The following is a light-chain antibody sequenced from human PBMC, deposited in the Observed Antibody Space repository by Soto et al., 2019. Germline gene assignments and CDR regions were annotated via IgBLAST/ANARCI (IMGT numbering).Light chain of an antibody. CDR1: QGISNY. J-gene: IGKJ1*01. CDR2: AAS. V-gene: IGKV1-27*01. Sequence: DMEMTQSPSSLSASVGDRVTITCRASQGISNYLAWYQQKPGGVPKLLIYAASTLRSGVPSRFSGGGSGTGTDFTHTSSSLQPEDVATYYCQRYYNAPGTFGQGTKVEIK. CDR3: QRYYNAPGT.